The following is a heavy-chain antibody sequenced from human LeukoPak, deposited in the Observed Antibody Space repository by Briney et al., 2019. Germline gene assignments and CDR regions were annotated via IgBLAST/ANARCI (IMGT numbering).Heavy chain of an antibody. Sequence: GGSLRLSCAASGFSFSSFSMNWVRQAPGKGLEWVSYISGGSSFTYYVDSVKGRFTISRDNAKNSLYLQMNSLRAEDTAVYYCARVLRYFDWQMGPPAFDAFDVWGQGTMVTVSS. CDR3: ARVLRYFDWQMGPPAFDAFDV. V-gene: IGHV3-21*01. CDR2: ISGGSSFT. J-gene: IGHJ3*01. CDR1: GFSFSSFS. D-gene: IGHD3-9*01.